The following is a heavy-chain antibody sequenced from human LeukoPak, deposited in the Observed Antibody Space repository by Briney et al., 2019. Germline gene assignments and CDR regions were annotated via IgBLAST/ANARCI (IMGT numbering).Heavy chain of an antibody. CDR1: GFTFSSYS. D-gene: IGHD5-24*01. Sequence: GGSLRLSCAASGFTFSSYSMNWVRQAPGKGLEWVSSISSSSSSYIYYADSVKGRFTISRDNAKNSLYLQMNSLRAEDTAVYYCASMSGRDGYIPWVDAFDIWGQGTMVTVSS. CDR3: ASMSGRDGYIPWVDAFDI. CDR2: ISSSSSSYI. V-gene: IGHV3-21*01. J-gene: IGHJ3*02.